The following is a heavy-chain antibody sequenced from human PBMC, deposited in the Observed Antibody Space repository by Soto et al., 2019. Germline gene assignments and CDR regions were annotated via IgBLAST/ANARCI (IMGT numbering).Heavy chain of an antibody. CDR1: GGSFSDHY. V-gene: IGHV4-34*02. D-gene: IGHD4-17*01. Sequence: QVQLQQWGAGLLKPSETLSLSCGVDGGSFSDHYWSWIRQSPGKGLEWIGEINHIGSRNFNPSLRSRVTIPVDTSKTHFSLMLSSVTAAAPPINFFAGGLRHTTPTTGAKGSDPWGQESWSPSPQ. CDR3: AGGLRHTTPTTGAKGSDP. CDR2: INHIGSR. J-gene: IGHJ5*02.